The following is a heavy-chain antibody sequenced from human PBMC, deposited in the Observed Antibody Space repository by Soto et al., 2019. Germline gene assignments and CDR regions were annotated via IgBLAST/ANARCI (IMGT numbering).Heavy chain of an antibody. CDR3: ARGGRVWWRNYDYYGMDV. CDR2: GYYSGST. J-gene: IGHJ6*02. V-gene: IGHV4-61*01. Sequence: QVQLQESGPGLVKPSETLSLTCTVSGGSVSSGSYFWSWLRQPPGKGLERIGYGYYSGSTNYNNPLKIRVTVSVDTYKNPFSLKRSSVSAEYTAVYYCARGGRVWWRNYDYYGMDVWGQGTTVTVSS. CDR1: GGSVSSGSYF. D-gene: IGHD2-8*01.